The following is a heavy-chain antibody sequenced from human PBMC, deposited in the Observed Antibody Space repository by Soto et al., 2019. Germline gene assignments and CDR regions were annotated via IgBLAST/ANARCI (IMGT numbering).Heavy chain of an antibody. D-gene: IGHD3-10*01. CDR1: GYTFTSYG. CDR3: ARVSTVWFGAYYYGMDV. V-gene: IGHV1-18*01. Sequence: QVQLVQSGAEVKKPGASVKVSCKASGYTFTSYGINWVRQAPGQRLEWMGWTSAYNGNTNYAPKLQGRVTMTTDTSTGTAGMELRSLRSDDTAVYYCARVSTVWFGAYYYGMDVWGQGATVTVSS. CDR2: TSAYNGNT. J-gene: IGHJ6*02.